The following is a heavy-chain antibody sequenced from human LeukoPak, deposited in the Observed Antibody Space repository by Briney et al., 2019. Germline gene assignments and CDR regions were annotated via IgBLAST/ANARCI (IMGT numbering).Heavy chain of an antibody. D-gene: IGHD3-16*01. CDR3: ARETSQKGAHYMDV. V-gene: IGHV4-59*01. J-gene: IGHJ6*03. Sequence: SETLSLTCTVSGGSINSYYWSWIRQPPGKGLEWIGYVDHTGTTKFNPSLNGRVSISRDTSKNFFSLRLRSVTAADTAVYYCARETSQKGAHYMDVWGKGTTVTISS. CDR2: VDHTGTT. CDR1: GGSINSYY.